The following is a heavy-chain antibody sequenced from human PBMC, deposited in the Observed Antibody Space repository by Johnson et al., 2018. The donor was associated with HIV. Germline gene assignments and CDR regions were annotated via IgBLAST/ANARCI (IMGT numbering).Heavy chain of an antibody. CDR1: EFTFGSFT. CDR3: ARGILVVTRGPGSDAFDI. D-gene: IGHD3-22*01. Sequence: QVQLVESGGGLVPPGGSLTLSCAASEFTFGSFTMHWVRQAPGQGLEWVAVISYDASNKYYADSVTGRFTISSDNAKNSLYLQMNSVRAEETALYYCARGILVVTRGPGSDAFDIWGQGTMVTVSS. V-gene: IGHV3-30-3*01. CDR2: ISYDASNK. J-gene: IGHJ3*02.